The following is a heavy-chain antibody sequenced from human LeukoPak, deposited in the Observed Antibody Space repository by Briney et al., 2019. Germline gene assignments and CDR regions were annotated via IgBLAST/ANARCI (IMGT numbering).Heavy chain of an antibody. Sequence: SETLSLTCAVYGGSFSGYYWSWIRQPPGKGLEWIGEINHSGSTNYNPSLKSRVTISVDTSKNQFSLKLSSVTAADTAVYYCARVGDRSGNGCSHWGQGTLVTVSS. J-gene: IGHJ4*02. D-gene: IGHD2-8*01. CDR3: ARVGDRSGNGCSH. V-gene: IGHV4-34*01. CDR2: INHSGST. CDR1: GGSFSGYY.